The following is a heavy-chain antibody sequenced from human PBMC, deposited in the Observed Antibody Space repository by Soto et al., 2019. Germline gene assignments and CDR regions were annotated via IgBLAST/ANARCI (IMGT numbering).Heavy chain of an antibody. V-gene: IGHV3-21*01. D-gene: IGHD4-17*01. J-gene: IGHJ6*02. CDR3: ASSSYMTTRGSYGMDV. CDR2: ISSSSSYI. CDR1: GFTFSSYS. Sequence: GGSLRLSCAASGFTFSSYSMNWVRQAPGKGLEWVSSISSSSSYIYYADSVKGRFTISRDNAKNSLYLQMNSLRAEDTAVYYCASSSYMTTRGSYGMDVWGQGTTVTVS.